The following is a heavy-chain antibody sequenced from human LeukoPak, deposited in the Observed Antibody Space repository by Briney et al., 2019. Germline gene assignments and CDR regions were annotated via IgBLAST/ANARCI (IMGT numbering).Heavy chain of an antibody. Sequence: GGSLRLSCAASGFTFSSSWMSWVRQPPGKGLEWVAHIKQDGRDKYYVDSVKGRFTISRDNAKNSLYLQLNSLRVEDTAMYYCARHSSGSYYTYWGQGTLVTVSS. V-gene: IGHV3-7*01. CDR3: ARHSSGSYYTY. J-gene: IGHJ4*02. CDR1: GFTFSSSW. D-gene: IGHD3-10*01. CDR2: IKQDGRDK.